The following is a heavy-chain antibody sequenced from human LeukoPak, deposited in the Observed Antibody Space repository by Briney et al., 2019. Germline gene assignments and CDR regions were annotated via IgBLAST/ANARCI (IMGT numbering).Heavy chain of an antibody. D-gene: IGHD4/OR15-4a*01. Sequence: ASVKVSCKASGHTFIGYNMHWVRQAPGQGLEWMGWINPNFGGTDYAQRFQGRVTMTRDTSISTVYMELSRLRSDDTAVYYYFFPYGAVRGWGQGTLLTVSS. CDR3: FFPYGAVRG. CDR1: GHTFIGYN. V-gene: IGHV1-2*02. CDR2: INPNFGGT. J-gene: IGHJ4*02.